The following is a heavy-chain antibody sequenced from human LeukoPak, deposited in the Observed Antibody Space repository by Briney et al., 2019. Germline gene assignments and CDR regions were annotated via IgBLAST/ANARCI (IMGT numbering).Heavy chain of an antibody. CDR2: ISGGSSLI. D-gene: IGHD2-15*01. V-gene: IGHV3-48*02. CDR3: ARGSNLGVVAATNYYYGMDV. Sequence: GGSLRLSCAASGFTFSSYSMNWVRQAPGKGLEWVSYISGGSSLIHYADSVKGRFTISRDNAKNPLYLQMNSLRDEDTAVYYCARGSNLGVVAATNYYYGMDVWGQGTTVTVSS. J-gene: IGHJ6*02. CDR1: GFTFSSYS.